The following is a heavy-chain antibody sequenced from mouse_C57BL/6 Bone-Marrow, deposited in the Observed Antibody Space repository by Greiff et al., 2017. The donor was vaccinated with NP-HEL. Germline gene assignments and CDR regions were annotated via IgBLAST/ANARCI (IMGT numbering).Heavy chain of an antibody. J-gene: IGHJ3*01. CDR1: GYTFTSYW. CDR2: IYPGSGST. CDR3: ATAGLRQVLFAY. D-gene: IGHD2-4*01. Sequence: QVQLQQPGAELVKPGASVKMSCKASGYTFTSYWITWVKQRPGQGLEWIGDIYPGSGSTNYNEKFKSKATLTVDTSSSTAYMQLSSLTSEDSAVYYCATAGLRQVLFAYWGQGTLVTVSA. V-gene: IGHV1-55*01.